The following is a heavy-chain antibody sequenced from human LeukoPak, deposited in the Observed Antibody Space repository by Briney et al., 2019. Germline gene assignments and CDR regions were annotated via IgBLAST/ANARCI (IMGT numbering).Heavy chain of an antibody. Sequence: SETLSLTCTVSGGSISSYYWSWIRQPPGKGLEWIGYIYYSGSTNYNPSLKSRVAISVDTSKNQFSLKLSSVTAADAAVYYCARFTVDTAMVLGVGQFDYWGQGTLVTVSS. V-gene: IGHV4-59*08. J-gene: IGHJ4*02. D-gene: IGHD5-18*01. CDR3: ARFTVDTAMVLGVGQFDY. CDR1: GGSISSYY. CDR2: IYYSGST.